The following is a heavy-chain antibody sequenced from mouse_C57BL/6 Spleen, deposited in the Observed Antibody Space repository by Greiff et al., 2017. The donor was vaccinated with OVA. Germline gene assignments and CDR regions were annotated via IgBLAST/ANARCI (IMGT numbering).Heavy chain of an antibody. D-gene: IGHD2-4*01. Sequence: EVKLVESGGGLVKPGGSLKLSCAASGFTFSDYGMHWVRQAPEKGLEWVAYISSGSSTIYYADTVKGRFTISRDNAKNTLFLQMTSLRSEDTAMYYCARPLYYDYAMDYWGQGTSVTVSS. CDR2: ISSGSSTI. V-gene: IGHV5-17*01. CDR1: GFTFSDYG. CDR3: ARPLYYDYAMDY. J-gene: IGHJ4*01.